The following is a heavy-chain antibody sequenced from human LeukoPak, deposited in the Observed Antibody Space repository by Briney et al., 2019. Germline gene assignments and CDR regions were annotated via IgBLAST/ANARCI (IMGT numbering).Heavy chain of an antibody. CDR3: ARADYYDSSVNAFDI. CDR2: INAGNGNT. V-gene: IGHV1-3*01. J-gene: IGHJ3*02. Sequence: GASVKVSCKASGYTFTSYAMHWVRQAPGQRLEWMGWINAGNGNTKYSQKFQGRVTNTRDTSASTAYMELSSLRSEDTAVYYCARADYYDSSVNAFDIWGQGTMVTVSS. CDR1: GYTFTSYA. D-gene: IGHD3-22*01.